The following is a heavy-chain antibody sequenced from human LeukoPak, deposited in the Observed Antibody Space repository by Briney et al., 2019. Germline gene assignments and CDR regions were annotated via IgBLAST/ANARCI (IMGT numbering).Heavy chain of an antibody. J-gene: IGHJ4*02. Sequence: ASVKVSCKASGYTFTNFGISWVRQAPGQGLKWMGWISAYNGNTNYAQKLQGRITMTTDTSTNTAYMELRSLRSDDTAVYYCSRSGPGSCSGGSCYSNYWGQGTLVTVSS. D-gene: IGHD2-15*01. CDR2: ISAYNGNT. CDR3: SRSGPGSCSGGSCYSNY. CDR1: GYTFTNFG. V-gene: IGHV1-18*01.